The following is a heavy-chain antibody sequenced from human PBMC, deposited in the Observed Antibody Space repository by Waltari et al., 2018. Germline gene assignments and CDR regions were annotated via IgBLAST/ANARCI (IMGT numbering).Heavy chain of an antibody. CDR2: FDPEDGET. CDR1: GYTLTEFS. CDR3: ATRRALYYYDSSDHAFDI. J-gene: IGHJ3*02. Sequence: QVQLVQSGAEVKKPGASVKVSCKVSGYTLTEFSMHWVRQAPGKGLEWMGGFDPEDGETIYAQKFQGRVTMTEDTSTDTAYMELSSLRSEDTAVYYCATRRALYYYDSSDHAFDIWGQGTMVTVSS. V-gene: IGHV1-24*01. D-gene: IGHD3-22*01.